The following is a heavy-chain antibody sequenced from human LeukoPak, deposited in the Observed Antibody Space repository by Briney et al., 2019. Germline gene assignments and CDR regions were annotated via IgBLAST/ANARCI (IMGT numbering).Heavy chain of an antibody. V-gene: IGHV3-48*04. D-gene: IGHD6-13*01. CDR1: GFTFSSNN. Sequence: GGSLRLSCAAFGFTFSSNNMNWVRQAPGKGLEWVSSISSSSTTIYYADSVKGRFTISRDNAKNSLYLQMNSLGADDTGVYYCAAGGYSSSWPLGYWGQGTLVTVSS. J-gene: IGHJ4*02. CDR2: ISSSSTTI. CDR3: AAGGYSSSWPLGY.